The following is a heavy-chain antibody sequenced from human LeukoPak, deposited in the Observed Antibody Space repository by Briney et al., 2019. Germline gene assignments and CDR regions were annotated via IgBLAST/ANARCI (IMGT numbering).Heavy chain of an antibody. J-gene: IGHJ2*01. D-gene: IGHD2-21*01. CDR1: GGSISSSSYY. Sequence: PSETLSLTCTVSGGSISSSSYYWGWIRQPPGKGLEWIGSIYYSGSTYYNPSLKSRVTISVDTSKNQFSLKLSSVTAADTAVYYCARATNSYHWYFDLWGRGTLVTVSS. CDR2: IYYSGST. CDR3: ARATNSYHWYFDL. V-gene: IGHV4-39*01.